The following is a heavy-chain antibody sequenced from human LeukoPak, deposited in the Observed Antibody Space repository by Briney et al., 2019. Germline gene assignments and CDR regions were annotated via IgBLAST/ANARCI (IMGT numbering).Heavy chain of an antibody. CDR1: GFSISSDYY. V-gene: IGHV4-38-2*01. D-gene: IGHD6-13*01. CDR2: IYHTGST. CDR3: ARVGSQQDGDY. Sequence: SETLSLTCAVSGFSISSDYYWGWIRQPPGKGLEWIGSIYHTGSTYYNPSLKSRVTISVDTSKNQFSLKLSSVTAADTAVYYRARVGSQQDGDYWGQGTLVTVSS. J-gene: IGHJ4*02.